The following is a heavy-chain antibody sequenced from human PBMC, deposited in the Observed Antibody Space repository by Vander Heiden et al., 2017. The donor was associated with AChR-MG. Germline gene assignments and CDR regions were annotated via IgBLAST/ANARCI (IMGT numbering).Heavy chain of an antibody. V-gene: IGHV4-38-2*01. J-gene: IGHJ1*01. CDR1: GYSISSGYY. CDR2: IYHSGST. CDR3: ARKYCSGGSCYSGWDFQH. D-gene: IGHD2-15*01. Sequence: QVQLQESGPGLVKPSETLSLTCAVSGYSISSGYYWGWIRQPPGKGLEWIGSIYHSGSTYYNPSLKSRVTISVDTSKNQFSLKLSSVTAADTAVYYCARKYCSGGSCYSGWDFQHWGQGTLVTVSS.